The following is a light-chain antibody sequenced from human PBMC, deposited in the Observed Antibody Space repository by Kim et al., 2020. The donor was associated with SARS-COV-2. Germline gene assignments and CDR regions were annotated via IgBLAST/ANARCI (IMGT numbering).Light chain of an antibody. Sequence: QSVLTQPPSVSAAPGQKVTISCSGSTSDIGNNYVSWYQQLPGTAPKLLIYDNNKRPSGTPDRFSGSKSGTSAALDITELQTGDEADYYCGTWDTSLTVVVFGGGTKLIVL. CDR2: DNN. CDR3: GTWDTSLTVVV. J-gene: IGLJ3*02. CDR1: TSDIGNNY. V-gene: IGLV1-51*01.